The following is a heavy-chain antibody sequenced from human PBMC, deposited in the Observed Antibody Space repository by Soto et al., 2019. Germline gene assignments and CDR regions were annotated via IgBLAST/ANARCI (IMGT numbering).Heavy chain of an antibody. CDR3: ARSALVLRVYSPTTDWFDP. D-gene: IGHD2-8*01. CDR2: ISAYNGNT. J-gene: IGHJ5*02. V-gene: IGHV1-18*04. Sequence: ASVKVSCKASGYTFTSYGISWVRQAPGQGLEWMGWISAYNGNTNYAQKLQGRVTMTTDTSTSTAYMELRSLRSDDTAVYYCARSALVLRVYSPTTDWFDPWGQGTLVTVSS. CDR1: GYTFTSYG.